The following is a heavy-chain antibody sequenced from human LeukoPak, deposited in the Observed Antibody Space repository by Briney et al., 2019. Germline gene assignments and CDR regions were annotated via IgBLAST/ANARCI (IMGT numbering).Heavy chain of an antibody. D-gene: IGHD1-26*01. CDR1: GFTFSSYG. Sequence: GGSLRLSCAASGFTFSSYGMHWVRQAPGKGLEWVAVISYDGSNKYYADSVKGRFTISRDNSKNTLYLQMNSLRAEDTAVYYCAKDRFEEWELPDFDYWGQGTLVTVSS. CDR2: ISYDGSNK. V-gene: IGHV3-30*18. CDR3: AKDRFEEWELPDFDY. J-gene: IGHJ4*02.